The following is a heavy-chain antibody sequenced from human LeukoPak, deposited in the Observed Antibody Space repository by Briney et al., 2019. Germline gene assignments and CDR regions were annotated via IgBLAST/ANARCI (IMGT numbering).Heavy chain of an antibody. Sequence: GGSLRLSGAASGFTVSSNYMNWVRQAPVKGLEWVSVIYIGGSTYYADSVKGRFTISRDNSKNTVYLQMSSLRAEDTAIYYCTRWLVVLAFDYWGQGTLVTVSS. J-gene: IGHJ4*02. CDR3: TRWLVVLAFDY. V-gene: IGHV3-66*01. CDR1: GFTVSSNY. D-gene: IGHD2-8*01. CDR2: IYIGGST.